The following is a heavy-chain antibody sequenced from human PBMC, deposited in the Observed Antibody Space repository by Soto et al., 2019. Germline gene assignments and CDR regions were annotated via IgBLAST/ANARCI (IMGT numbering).Heavy chain of an antibody. Sequence: QVQLVQSGAEVKKPGASVKVSCKASGYNFASYGISWVRQAPGQGLEWMGWISGYNGNTNYAQKLQGRLTMTTDTSTNTAYMELRSLRSDDTAVYYCAREGSRFKYSINYYGADYWGQGALVTVSS. V-gene: IGHV1-18*01. CDR3: AREGSRFKYSINYYGADY. CDR2: ISGYNGNT. D-gene: IGHD3-10*01. J-gene: IGHJ4*02. CDR1: GYNFASYG.